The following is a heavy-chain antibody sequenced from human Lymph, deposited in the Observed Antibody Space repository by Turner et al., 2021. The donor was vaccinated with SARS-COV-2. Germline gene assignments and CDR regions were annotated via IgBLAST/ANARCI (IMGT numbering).Heavy chain of an antibody. Sequence: VPLVDSGGGVVQPGRSLRLSCAASGFTFSSYAMHWVRQAPGKGLEWVALISYDGSNKYYADSVKGRFTISRDNSKNTLYLQMNSLRAEDTAVYYCAKDGGGYSSTWGQGTLVTVSS. CDR3: AKDGGGYSST. J-gene: IGHJ5*02. CDR1: GFTFSSYA. CDR2: ISYDGSNK. D-gene: IGHD6-13*01. V-gene: IGHV3-30*18.